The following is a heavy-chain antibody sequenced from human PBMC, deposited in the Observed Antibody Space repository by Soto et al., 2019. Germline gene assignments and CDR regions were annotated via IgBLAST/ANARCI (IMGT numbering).Heavy chain of an antibody. Sequence: QVQLVQSGAEVKKPGASVKVSCKAFGYTCTSHDINWVRQATGHGLQWMGWMNPNSGDTGFAQKFQGRVTMTKNTSTSTAYMELSSLRSEATAVYYCARGIGETYGALGGLDHWGQGTLVSVSS. CDR3: ARGIGETYGALGGLDH. D-gene: IGHD4-17*01. CDR1: GYTCTSHD. V-gene: IGHV1-8*01. J-gene: IGHJ4*02. CDR2: MNPNSGDT.